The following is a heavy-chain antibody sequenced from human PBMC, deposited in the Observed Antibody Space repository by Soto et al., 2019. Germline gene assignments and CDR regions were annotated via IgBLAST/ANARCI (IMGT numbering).Heavy chain of an antibody. CDR3: VRPNFGALTHFDF. V-gene: IGHV5-51*01. CDR1: GYTFTNYC. J-gene: IGHJ4*02. CDR2: IFPGDSDT. D-gene: IGHD3-16*01. Sequence: GESLKISCKAIGYTFTNYCIGWVLQTPGKGLEWMGIIFPGDSDTRYNPSFEGQVTVSADESISTAYLQWNTLKASDTAMYYCVRPNFGALTHFDFWGQGTLVTVSS.